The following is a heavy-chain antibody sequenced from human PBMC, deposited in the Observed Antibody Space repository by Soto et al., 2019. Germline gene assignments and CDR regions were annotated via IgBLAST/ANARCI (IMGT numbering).Heavy chain of an antibody. Sequence: SETLSLTCTVSGGSISSYYWSWIRQPPGKGLEWIGYIYYSGSTNYNPSLKSRVTISVDTSKNQFSLKLSSVTAADTAVYYCASSTVRENYYYYYMDVWGKGTTVTVSS. V-gene: IGHV4-59*08. CDR2: IYYSGST. J-gene: IGHJ6*03. D-gene: IGHD4-17*01. CDR1: GGSISSYY. CDR3: ASSTVRENYYYYYMDV.